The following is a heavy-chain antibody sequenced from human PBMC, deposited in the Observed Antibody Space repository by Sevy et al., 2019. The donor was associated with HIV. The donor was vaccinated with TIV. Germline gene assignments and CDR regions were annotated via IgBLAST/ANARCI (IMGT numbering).Heavy chain of an antibody. V-gene: IGHV3-30-3*01. CDR3: ARSLGIRLVIDY. J-gene: IGHJ4*02. D-gene: IGHD1-20*01. Sequence: GGSLRLSCAASGFTFSSYAMHWVRQAPGKGLEWVAVISYDGSNKYYADSVKGRFTISRDNSKNTPYLQMNSRRAEDKAVYYCARSLGIRLVIDYWGQGTLVTVSS. CDR1: GFTFSSYA. CDR2: ISYDGSNK.